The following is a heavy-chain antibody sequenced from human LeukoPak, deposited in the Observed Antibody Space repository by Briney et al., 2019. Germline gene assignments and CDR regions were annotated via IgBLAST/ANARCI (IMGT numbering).Heavy chain of an antibody. CDR1: GFTFSSYW. Sequence: PGGSLRLSCAASGFTFSSYWMSWVRQAPGKGLEWVANIKQDGSEKYYVDSVKGRFTISRDNAKNSLYLQMNSLRAEDTAVYYCARERISMATKSWYFDLWGRGTLVTVSS. V-gene: IGHV3-7*01. J-gene: IGHJ2*01. CDR3: ARERISMATKSWYFDL. CDR2: IKQDGSEK. D-gene: IGHD5-24*01.